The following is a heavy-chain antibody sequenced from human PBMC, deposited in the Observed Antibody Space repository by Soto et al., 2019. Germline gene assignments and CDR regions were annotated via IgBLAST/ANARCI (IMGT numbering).Heavy chain of an antibody. V-gene: IGHV1-46*01. CDR1: GYTFTHYY. J-gene: IGHJ5*02. D-gene: IGHD6-13*01. CDR3: ARDLAAGDP. Sequence: QVQLVQSGAEVKKPGASVKLSCRTSGYTFTHYYIHWVRQAPGQGLEWLAIINPAGGSTNYAQDCHGRLTLTMDTSTTTVYMDLSGRRAEDTAIFYRARDLAAGDPWLQGTLVTFSS. CDR2: INPAGGST.